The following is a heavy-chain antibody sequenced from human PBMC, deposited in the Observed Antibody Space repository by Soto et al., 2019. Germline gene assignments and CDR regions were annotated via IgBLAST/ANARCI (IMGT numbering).Heavy chain of an antibody. CDR1: GFTFSDYA. J-gene: IGHJ4*02. CDR3: AKGGRQWLVTSDFNY. V-gene: IGHV3-30*18. D-gene: IGHD6-19*01. Sequence: VQLVESGGGVVQPGRSLRLSCAASGFTFSDYAMHWVRQAPGKGLEWVAVVSHDGRNTHYADSVKGRFTISRDSSKTPGSLEMTSLRAEDTAVYYGAKGGRQWLVTSDFNYWGQGALVTVSS. CDR2: VSHDGRNT.